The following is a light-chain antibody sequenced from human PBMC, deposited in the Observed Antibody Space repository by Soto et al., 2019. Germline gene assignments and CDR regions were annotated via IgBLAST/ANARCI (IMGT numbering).Light chain of an antibody. CDR1: QTISRN. J-gene: IGKJ4*01. V-gene: IGKV1-39*01. Sequence: DIQMTQSPVSLSASVGDRVTITCRASQTISRNLNWYQQKPGKAPKLLIFAASSLQSGVPLRFSGSGSGTDSTLTISSLQPEDFATYYCQQSYDTPLTFGGGTKVDIK. CDR3: QQSYDTPLT. CDR2: AAS.